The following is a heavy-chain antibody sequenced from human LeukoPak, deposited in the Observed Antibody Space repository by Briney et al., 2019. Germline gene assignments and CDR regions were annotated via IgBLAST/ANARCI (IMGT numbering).Heavy chain of an antibody. J-gene: IGHJ1*01. V-gene: IGHV3-66*01. CDR1: GFIVSTYY. CDR3: AKGRFWWRKADYHFLH. Sequence: PGGSLRLSCAVSGFIVSTYYMSWVRQPPGKGLEWVSVIYSGGSTYYADSVKGRFSISRDNSKNTLYLQMKNLRAEDTAVYYCAKGRFWWRKADYHFLHWGQGTLVTVSS. CDR2: IYSGGST. D-gene: IGHD2-21*01.